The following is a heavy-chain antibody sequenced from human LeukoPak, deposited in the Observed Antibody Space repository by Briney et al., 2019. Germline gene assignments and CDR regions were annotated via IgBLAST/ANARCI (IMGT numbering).Heavy chain of an antibody. Sequence: SVKVSCKASGGTFSSYAISWVRQAPGQGLEWMGRIIPILGIANYAQKFQGRVTITADKSTSTADMELSSLTSEDTAVYSCARATDPSWSGYGPTYLSCGMDVWGQGTTVTVSS. CDR2: IIPILGIA. V-gene: IGHV1-69*04. J-gene: IGHJ6*02. CDR3: ARATDPSWSGYGPTYLSCGMDV. CDR1: GGTFSSYA. D-gene: IGHD3-3*01.